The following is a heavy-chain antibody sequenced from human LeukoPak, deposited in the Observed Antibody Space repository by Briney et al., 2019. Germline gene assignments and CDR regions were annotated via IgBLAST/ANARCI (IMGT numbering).Heavy chain of an antibody. CDR1: GYIFTAYY. D-gene: IGHD3-10*01. CDR3: AGPYNSGPVFYYMAV. CDR2: IDPNSGAT. Sequence: ASEKVSCKASGYIFTAYYMHWVRQAPGQGLEWMGWIDPNSGATNYAQRFQGRVTMTRDTSITAAYMELSRLTSDDTAVYYCAGPYNSGPVFYYMAVWGKGTTVTVSS. J-gene: IGHJ6*03. V-gene: IGHV1-2*02.